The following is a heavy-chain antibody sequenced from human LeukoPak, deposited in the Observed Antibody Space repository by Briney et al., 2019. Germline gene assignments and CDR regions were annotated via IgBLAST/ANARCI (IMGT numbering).Heavy chain of an antibody. CDR2: ISSSGSTI. CDR3: ARDQNIDYYDFWSGYYPRTDY. J-gene: IGHJ4*02. CDR1: GFTFSDYY. Sequence: GGSLRLSCAASGFTFSDYYMSWIRQAPGKGLEWVSYISSSGSTIYYADSVKGRFTISRDNAKNSLYLQMSSLRAEDTAVYYCARDQNIDYYDFWSGYYPRTDYWGQGTLVTVSS. D-gene: IGHD3-3*01. V-gene: IGHV3-11*01.